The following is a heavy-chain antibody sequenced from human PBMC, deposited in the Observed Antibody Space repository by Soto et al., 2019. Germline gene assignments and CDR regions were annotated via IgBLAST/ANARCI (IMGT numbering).Heavy chain of an antibody. CDR3: ARDLEVETSGWYSGVFDY. Sequence: PSETLSLTCAISGDSVSSNSAAWNWIRQSPSRGLEWLGRTYYRSKWYNDYAVSVKSRITINPDTSKNQFSLQLNSVTPEDTAVYYCARDLEVETSGWYSGVFDYWGQGTPVTVSS. J-gene: IGHJ4*02. CDR2: TYYRSKWYN. V-gene: IGHV6-1*01. CDR1: GDSVSSNSAA. D-gene: IGHD6-19*01.